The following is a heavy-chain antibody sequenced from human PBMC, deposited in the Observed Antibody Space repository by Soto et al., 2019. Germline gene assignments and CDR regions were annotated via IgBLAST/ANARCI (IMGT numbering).Heavy chain of an antibody. D-gene: IGHD2-15*01. CDR2: IVPIVDTS. V-gene: IGHV1-69*12. Sequence: QVQLVQSGAEVRQPASSVKVSCKTSGGTFSSYAISWVRQAPGQGLEWMGGIVPIVDTSTYAQKFQGRVTITADESTSTVYMELSSLRSDSKSVYYCVRVVAIPDYPDNWGQGTLVTVSS. J-gene: IGHJ4*02. CDR1: GGTFSSYA. CDR3: VRVVAIPDYPDN.